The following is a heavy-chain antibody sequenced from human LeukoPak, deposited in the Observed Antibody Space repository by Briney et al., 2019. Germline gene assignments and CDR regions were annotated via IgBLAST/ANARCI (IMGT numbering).Heavy chain of an antibody. J-gene: IGHJ4*02. D-gene: IGHD6-13*01. CDR3: AKGSSSWDF. CDR1: GFTFSSYA. CDR2: ITVSGSGT. V-gene: IGHV3-23*01. Sequence: GGSLRLSCTASGFTFSSYAMSWVRQAPGKGLEWVSLITVSGSGTYYADSVKDRFTISRDNSKNTLYLHMNSLRAEDTAVYYCAKGSSSWDFWGQGTLVTVSS.